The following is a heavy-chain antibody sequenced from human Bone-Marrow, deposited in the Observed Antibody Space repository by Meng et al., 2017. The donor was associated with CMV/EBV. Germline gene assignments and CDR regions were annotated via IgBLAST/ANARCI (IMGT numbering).Heavy chain of an antibody. V-gene: IGHV3-49*04. CDR1: GFTSGDYA. Sequence: GESLKISCTASGFTSGDYAMSWVRQAPGKGLEWVGFIRSKAYGGTTEYAASVKGRFTISRDDSKSIAYLQMNSLKAEDTAVYYCTREAPSYYYYGMDVWGQGTTVTVSS. CDR3: TREAPSYYYYGMDV. CDR2: IRSKAYGGTT. J-gene: IGHJ6*01.